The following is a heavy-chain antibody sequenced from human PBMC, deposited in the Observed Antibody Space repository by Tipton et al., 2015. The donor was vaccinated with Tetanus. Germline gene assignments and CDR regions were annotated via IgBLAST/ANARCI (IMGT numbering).Heavy chain of an antibody. CDR1: GGSFSGYY. Sequence: TLSLTCAVYGGSFSGYYWSWIRQPPGKGLEWIGEINHSGSTNYNPSLKSRVTISVDTSKNRFSLKLSSVTAADTAVYYCASAEMTTVTKVDYWGQGTLVTVSS. CDR2: INHSGST. CDR3: ASAEMTTVTKVDY. J-gene: IGHJ4*02. V-gene: IGHV4-34*01. D-gene: IGHD4-11*01.